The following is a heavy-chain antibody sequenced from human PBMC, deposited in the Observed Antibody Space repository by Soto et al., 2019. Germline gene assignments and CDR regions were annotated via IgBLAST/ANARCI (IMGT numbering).Heavy chain of an antibody. CDR1: GFTFSSYA. CDR2: ISGSGGST. V-gene: IGHV3-23*01. Sequence: PGGSLRLSCAASGFTFSSYAMSWVRQAPGKGLEWVSAISGSGGSTYYADSVKGRFTISRDNSKNTLYLQMNSLRAEDTAVYYCANCLGRYFDWSRTGGFDPWGQGPLVTVSS. D-gene: IGHD3-9*01. CDR3: ANCLGRYFDWSRTGGFDP. J-gene: IGHJ5*02.